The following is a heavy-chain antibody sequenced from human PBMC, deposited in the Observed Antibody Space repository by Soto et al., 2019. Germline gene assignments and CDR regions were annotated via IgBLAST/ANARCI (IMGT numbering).Heavy chain of an antibody. CDR3: AKVKGVTPAQVMDV. CDR2: ISDSGVST. V-gene: IGHV3-23*01. Sequence: EVQLLESGGGLVQPGGSLRLSCAASGFTFNTYAMSWVRQAPGKGLEWVSAISDSGVSTYYTDSVRGRFKISRDNSRVTLYLQMNSLRPEDTAVYYCAKVKGVTPAQVMDVWGQGTTVTVSS. D-gene: IGHD2-2*01. CDR1: GFTFNTYA. J-gene: IGHJ6*02.